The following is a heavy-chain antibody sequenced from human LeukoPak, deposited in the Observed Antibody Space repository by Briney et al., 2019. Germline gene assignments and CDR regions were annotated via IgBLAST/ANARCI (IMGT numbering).Heavy chain of an antibody. CDR2: ISSSGSTI. J-gene: IGHJ4*02. V-gene: IGHV3-48*01. CDR1: GFTFSSYW. Sequence: GGSLRLSCAASGFTFSSYWMYWGREAPGKGVEWVAYISSSGSTIYYADSVKGGFTISRDKEKKSMYMKMNSLRAEDTAVYYCASFGIQLWLSYWGQGTLVTVSS. D-gene: IGHD5-18*01. CDR3: ASFGIQLWLSY.